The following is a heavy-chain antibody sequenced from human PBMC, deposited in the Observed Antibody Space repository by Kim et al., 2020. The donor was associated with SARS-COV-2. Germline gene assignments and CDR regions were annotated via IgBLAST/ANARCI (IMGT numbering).Heavy chain of an antibody. V-gene: IGHV3-23*01. D-gene: IGHD2-15*01. CDR3: AKDLGLGRGGSD. Sequence: YADSVKGRFTISRDNSKNTLYLQMNSLRAEDTAVYYCAKDLGLGRGGSDWGQGTLVTVSS. J-gene: IGHJ4*02.